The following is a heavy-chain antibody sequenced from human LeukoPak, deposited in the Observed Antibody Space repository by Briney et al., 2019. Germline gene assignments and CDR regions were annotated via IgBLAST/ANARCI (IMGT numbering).Heavy chain of an antibody. Sequence: PSETLSLTCTVSGGSISSYYWSWIRQPPGKGLEWIGYIYYSGSTNYNPSLKSRVTISVDTSKNQFSLKLSSVTAADTAVYYCARPHYYDSSGYYRGYWYFDLWGRGTLVTVSS. CDR2: IYYSGST. V-gene: IGHV4-59*01. D-gene: IGHD3-22*01. CDR3: ARPHYYDSSGYYRGYWYFDL. J-gene: IGHJ2*01. CDR1: GGSISSYY.